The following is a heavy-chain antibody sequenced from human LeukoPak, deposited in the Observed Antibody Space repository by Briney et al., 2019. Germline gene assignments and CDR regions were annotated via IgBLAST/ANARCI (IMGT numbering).Heavy chain of an antibody. D-gene: IGHD3-22*01. V-gene: IGHV1-2*06. J-gene: IGHJ4*02. CDR1: GYTFTGYY. CDR3: ARDLVPPNYYDSSGYYPNFDY. CDR2: INPNSGGT. Sequence: ASVKVSCKASGYTFTGYYMHWVRQAPGQGLEWMGRINPNSGGTNYAQKLQGRVTMTTDTSTSTAYMELRSLRSDDTAVYYCARDLVPPNYYDSSGYYPNFDYWGQGTLVTVSS.